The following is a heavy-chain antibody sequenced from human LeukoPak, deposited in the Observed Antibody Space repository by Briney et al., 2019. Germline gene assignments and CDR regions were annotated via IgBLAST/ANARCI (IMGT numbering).Heavy chain of an antibody. V-gene: IGHV3-30*02. CDR1: GFTFSSYG. CDR3: AKEGVHYYYYYMDV. CDR2: IRYDGSNK. J-gene: IGHJ6*03. Sequence: PGGSLRLSCAASGFTFSSYGMHWVRQAPGKGLEWVAFIRYDGSNKYYADSVKGRFTISRDNSKNTLYLQMNSLRAEDTAVYYCAKEGVHYYYYYMDVWGKGTTVTVSS.